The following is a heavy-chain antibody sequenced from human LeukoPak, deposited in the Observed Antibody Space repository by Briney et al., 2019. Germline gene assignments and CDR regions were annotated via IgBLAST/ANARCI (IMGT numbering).Heavy chain of an antibody. Sequence: SVKVSCRASGGTFSSYAISWVRQAPGQGLEWMGRIIPILGIANYAQKFQGRVTITADKSTSTAYMELSSLRSEDTAVYYCARDGIAAAGTEFDYWGQGTLVTVSS. CDR2: IIPILGIA. D-gene: IGHD6-13*01. CDR3: ARDGIAAAGTEFDY. CDR1: GGTFSSYA. J-gene: IGHJ4*02. V-gene: IGHV1-69*04.